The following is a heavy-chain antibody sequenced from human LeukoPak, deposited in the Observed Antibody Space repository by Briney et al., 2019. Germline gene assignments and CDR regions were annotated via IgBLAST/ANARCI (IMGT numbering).Heavy chain of an antibody. CDR2: INPNSGDT. D-gene: IGHD2-15*01. CDR1: GYTLTDYY. J-gene: IGHJ4*02. Sequence: PKASVKVSCKASGYTLTDYYMHWVRQAPGQGLEWMGWINPNSGDTNHARNFQGRVTLTRDTSISTAYMELSSLRSDDSAVYYCAGEYCSGGSCRQGFDYWGQGTLVTVSS. V-gene: IGHV1-2*02. CDR3: AGEYCSGGSCRQGFDY.